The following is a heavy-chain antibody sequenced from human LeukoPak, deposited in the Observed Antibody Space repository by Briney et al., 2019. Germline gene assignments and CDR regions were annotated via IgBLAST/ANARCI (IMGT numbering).Heavy chain of an antibody. V-gene: IGHV5-51*01. J-gene: IGHJ4*02. CDR2: VYPGDSDA. D-gene: IGHD1-1*01. CDR3: ARSYVATTNILDF. Sequence: GESLKISCKGSGYSFVNYWIAWVRQMPGKGLEWMGSVYPGDSDARNSPSFQGQVTISANMSVSTAYLQWRSLKASDTAMYYCARSYVATTNILDFWGQGTPVTVSS. CDR1: GYSFVNYW.